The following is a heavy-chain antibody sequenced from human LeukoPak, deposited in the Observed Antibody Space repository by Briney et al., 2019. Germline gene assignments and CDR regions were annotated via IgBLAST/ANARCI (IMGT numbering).Heavy chain of an antibody. CDR2: ISSSSSYI. V-gene: IGHV3-21*01. CDR3: ARDGEYSGSYPFDY. Sequence: KPGGSLRLSCAASGFTFSSYSVNWVRQAPGKGLEWVSSISSSSSYIYYADSVKGRFTISRDNAKNSLYLQMNSLRAEDTAVYYCARDGEYSGSYPFDYWGQGTLVTVSS. D-gene: IGHD1-26*01. CDR1: GFTFSSYS. J-gene: IGHJ4*02.